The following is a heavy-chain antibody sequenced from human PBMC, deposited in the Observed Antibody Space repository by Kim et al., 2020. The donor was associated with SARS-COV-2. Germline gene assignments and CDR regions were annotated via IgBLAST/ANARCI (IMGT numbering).Heavy chain of an antibody. CDR2: INHSGST. CDR1: GGSFSGYY. V-gene: IGHV4-34*01. J-gene: IGHJ5*02. D-gene: IGHD2-2*01. CDR3: ARAPLGPAPYNWFDH. Sequence: SETLSLTCAVYGGSFSGYYWSWIRQPPGKGLEWIGEINHSGSTNYNPSLKSRVTISVDTSKNQFSLKLSSVTAADTAVYYCARAPLGPAPYNWFDHWGQG.